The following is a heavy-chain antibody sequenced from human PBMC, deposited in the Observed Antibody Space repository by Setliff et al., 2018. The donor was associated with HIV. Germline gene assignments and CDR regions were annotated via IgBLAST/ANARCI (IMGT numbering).Heavy chain of an antibody. Sequence: ETLSLTCTVTGGSISSGGFYWTWTRQAPGKGLEWVSSISSSSSYIYYADSVKGRFTISRDNAKNSLYLQMNSLRAEDTAVYYCAREHHGMDVWGQGTTVTVSS. CDR1: GGSISSGG. CDR2: ISSSSSYI. J-gene: IGHJ6*02. V-gene: IGHV3-21*01. CDR3: AREHHGMDV.